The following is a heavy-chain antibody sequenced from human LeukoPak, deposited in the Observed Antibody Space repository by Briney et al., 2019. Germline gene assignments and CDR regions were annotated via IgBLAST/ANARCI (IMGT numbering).Heavy chain of an antibody. Sequence: GASVNVSCKASAYTFTDYNIHWVRQAPGQGLEWMGWINPISGGTNYAQKLQGRVTMTRDTSINTAYMELSSLRSDDTAVFYCARGGLRLPGGSWAEYWGQGTLVTVSS. V-gene: IGHV1-2*02. D-gene: IGHD1-1*01. CDR1: AYTFTDYN. J-gene: IGHJ4*02. CDR2: INPISGGT. CDR3: ARGGLRLPGGSWAEY.